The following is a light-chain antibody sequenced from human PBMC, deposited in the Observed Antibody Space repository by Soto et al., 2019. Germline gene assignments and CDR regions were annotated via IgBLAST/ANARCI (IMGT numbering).Light chain of an antibody. CDR1: RSVASNY. J-gene: IGKJ1*01. CDR2: GIS. CDR3: QQYTDWPLT. Sequence: EVVMTQSPATLSVSPGERATLSCRASRSVASNYLAWYQQKPGQAPRLLMYGISSRATGVPDRFSGSGSGTDFTLTISRREPEDFAVYYGQQYTDWPLTFGQGTKVNIK. V-gene: IGKV3-20*01.